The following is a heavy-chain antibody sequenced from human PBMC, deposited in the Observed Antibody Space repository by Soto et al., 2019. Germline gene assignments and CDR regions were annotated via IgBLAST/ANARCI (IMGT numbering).Heavy chain of an antibody. J-gene: IGHJ4*02. CDR1: GRSMGSLY. D-gene: IGHD3-16*01. CDR2: VFYGGT. V-gene: IGHV4-59*11. CDR3: ASYRGALYLES. Sequence: PSETLSLTCSVSGRSMGSLYWSWIRQSPDKGLEWLGYVFYGGTDYNPSLGGRVSMSVETSKSQFSLKLTSVTVADTAVYYCASYRGALYLESWGQGILVTVSS.